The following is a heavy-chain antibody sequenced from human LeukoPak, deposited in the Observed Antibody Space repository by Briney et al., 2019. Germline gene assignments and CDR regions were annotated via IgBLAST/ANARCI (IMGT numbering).Heavy chain of an antibody. Sequence: GGSLRLSCAASGFTFRSYWMSWVRQAPGKGLEWVGFIRSKAYGGTTEYAASVKGRFTISRDDSKSIAYLQMNSLKTEDTAVYYCTRELLGAVDYWGQGTLVTVSS. CDR2: IRSKAYGGTT. V-gene: IGHV3-49*02. J-gene: IGHJ4*02. D-gene: IGHD7-27*01. CDR1: GFTFRSYW. CDR3: TRELLGAVDY.